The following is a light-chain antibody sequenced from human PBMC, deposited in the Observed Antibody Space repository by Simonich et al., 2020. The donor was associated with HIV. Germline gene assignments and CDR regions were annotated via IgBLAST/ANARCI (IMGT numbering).Light chain of an antibody. V-gene: IGKV3-11*01. Sequence: EIVLTQSPATLSLSPGERATLSCRASQGVSSYLAWYQQKPGQAPRLLIYDASNRATGIPARFSGSGSGTDFTLTISSLEPEDFAVYYCRQRSNWPPYTFGQGTKLEIK. CDR3: RQRSNWPPYT. J-gene: IGKJ2*01. CDR1: QGVSSY. CDR2: DAS.